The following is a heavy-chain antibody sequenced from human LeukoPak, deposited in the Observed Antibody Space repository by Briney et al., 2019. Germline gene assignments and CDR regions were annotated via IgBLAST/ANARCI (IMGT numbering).Heavy chain of an antibody. V-gene: IGHV3-23*01. J-gene: IGHJ4*02. CDR3: AISLPGPYYYDSSAKGY. CDR2: ISGSGGST. CDR1: GFTFSSYA. Sequence: GGSLRLSCAASGFTFSSYAMSWVRQAPGKGLEWVSAISGSGGSTYYADSVKGRFTIYRDNSKNTLYLQMNSLRAEDTAVYYCAISLPGPYYYDSSAKGYWGQGTLVTVSS. D-gene: IGHD3-22*01.